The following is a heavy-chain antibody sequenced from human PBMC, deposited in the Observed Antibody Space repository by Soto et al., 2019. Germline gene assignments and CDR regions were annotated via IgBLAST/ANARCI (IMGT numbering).Heavy chain of an antibody. V-gene: IGHV1-2*02. J-gene: IGHJ4*02. Sequence: ASVKVSCKASGYRFTAYYMYWVRQAPGQGLEWMGWIKPSSGGTKYAQKFQGRVTMTRDTSISTAYMELSRLRSDDTAVYYCARADYDVLTGYYTSSYYFDDWGQGTLVTLSS. CDR3: ARADYDVLTGYYTSSYYFDD. CDR1: GYRFTAYY. D-gene: IGHD3-9*01. CDR2: IKPSSGGT.